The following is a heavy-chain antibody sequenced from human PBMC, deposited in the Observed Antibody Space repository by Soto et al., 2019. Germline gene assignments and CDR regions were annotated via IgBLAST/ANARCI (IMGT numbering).Heavy chain of an antibody. V-gene: IGHV5-51*01. Sequence: GESLKISCKGSGYNFAGYWIAWVRQMPGKGLELMGIIYPSDSDTRYRPSFQGQVTISADKSISSAYLQWSSLRASDTAMYYCARGGVSTRSFDYCVQGTPVTVSS. J-gene: IGHJ4*02. CDR3: ARGGVSTRSFDY. CDR1: GYNFAGYW. D-gene: IGHD3-3*01. CDR2: IYPSDSDT.